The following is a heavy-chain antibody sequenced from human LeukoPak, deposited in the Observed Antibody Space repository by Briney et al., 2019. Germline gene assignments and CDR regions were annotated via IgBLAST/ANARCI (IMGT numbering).Heavy chain of an antibody. D-gene: IGHD3-10*01. V-gene: IGHV1-2*02. CDR3: ARGVGLRGVIIDYFVY. J-gene: IGHJ4*02. CDR1: GYTFTGYN. CDR2: INPNSGGT. Sequence: ASVKVSCKASGYTFTGYNLHWVRQAPGHGLEWMGWINPNSGGTNYAQKFQGRVTMTRDTSINTAYMELSRLRSDDTAVYYCARGVGLRGVIIDYFVYWGQGRLVTVSS.